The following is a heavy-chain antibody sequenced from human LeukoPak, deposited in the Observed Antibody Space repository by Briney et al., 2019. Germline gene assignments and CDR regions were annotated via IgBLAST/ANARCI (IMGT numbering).Heavy chain of an antibody. CDR3: AKTPGGSGPWWFDP. J-gene: IGHJ5*02. Sequence: GGSLRLSCAASGFTFSSNGMSWVRQAPGKGLEWVSVISDSGGSTNYADSVKGRFTMSGDNSKNTLYLQMNSLRAEDTAVYYCAKTPGGSGPWWFDPWGQGTLVTVSS. CDR1: GFTFSSNG. V-gene: IGHV3-23*01. CDR2: ISDSGGST. D-gene: IGHD3-10*01.